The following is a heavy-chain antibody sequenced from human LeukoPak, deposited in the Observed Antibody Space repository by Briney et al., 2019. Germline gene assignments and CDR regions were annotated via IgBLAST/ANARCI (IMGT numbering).Heavy chain of an antibody. D-gene: IGHD6-13*01. CDR3: ARDFAGYSSSTDY. V-gene: IGHV1-2*02. J-gene: IGHJ4*02. CDR1: GGTFSSYA. Sequence: ASVKVSCKASGGTFSSYAISWVRQAPGQGLEWMGWINPNSGGTNYAQKFQGRVTMTRDTSISTTYMELSRLRSDDTAVYYCARDFAGYSSSTDYWGQGTLVTVSS. CDR2: INPNSGGT.